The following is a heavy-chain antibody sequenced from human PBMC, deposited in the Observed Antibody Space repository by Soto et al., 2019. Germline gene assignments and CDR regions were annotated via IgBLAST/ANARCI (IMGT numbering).Heavy chain of an antibody. D-gene: IGHD1-26*01. CDR1: GFTFDDYA. CDR2: ISWNSGSI. Sequence: EVQLVESGGGLVQPGRSLRLSCAASGFTFDDYAMHWVRQAPGRGLEWVSGISWNSGSIGYADSVKGRFTISRDNAKNSLYLQMNSLRAEDTALYYCAKDKGWELIRPFDSWGQGTMVTVSS. V-gene: IGHV3-9*01. J-gene: IGHJ3*02. CDR3: AKDKGWELIRPFDS.